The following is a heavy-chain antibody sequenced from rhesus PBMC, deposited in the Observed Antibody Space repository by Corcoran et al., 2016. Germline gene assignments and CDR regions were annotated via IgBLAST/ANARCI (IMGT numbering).Heavy chain of an antibody. V-gene: IGHV1-1*01. CDR3: TRGIAAATGTFDY. CDR1: GYTFTSYY. CDR2: ISPYNSNK. D-gene: IGHD6-43*01. Sequence: QVQLVQSGAEIKQPGASVKLSCKASGYTFTSYYMHWVRQTPEQGLAWIVLISPYNSNKSYAHNFQRRVTITTDTSTSTGYMELSSLRSKDTAVYYCTRGIAAATGTFDYWGQGVLVTVSS. J-gene: IGHJ4*01.